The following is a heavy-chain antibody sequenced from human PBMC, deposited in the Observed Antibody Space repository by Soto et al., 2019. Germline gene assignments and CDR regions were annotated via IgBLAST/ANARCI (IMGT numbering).Heavy chain of an antibody. Sequence: QVQLVQSGAEMKRPGASVILSCKASGYIFTTYSIHWVRQTAGQGLEWMAKVDPRDGSTGYAKKVRGRVAMAWDTSAGTVSMEVSSPTSDDTATYCCARARSSGREFDYWGPGAQVTVSS. CDR1: GYIFTTYS. D-gene: IGHD6-25*01. J-gene: IGHJ4*02. CDR2: VDPRDGST. CDR3: ARARSSGREFDY. V-gene: IGHV1-46*01.